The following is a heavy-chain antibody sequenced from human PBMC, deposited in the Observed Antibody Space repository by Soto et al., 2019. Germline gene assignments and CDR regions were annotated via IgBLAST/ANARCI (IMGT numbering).Heavy chain of an antibody. Sequence: SETLSLTCAVYGGSFSGYYWSWIRQPPGKGLEWIGEINHIGSTNYNPSLKSRVTISVDTSKNQFSLKLSSVTAADTAVYYCARGRGIAARSLYYYYGMDVWGQGTTVTVSS. D-gene: IGHD6-6*01. V-gene: IGHV4-34*01. J-gene: IGHJ6*02. CDR3: ARGRGIAARSLYYYYGMDV. CDR1: GGSFSGYY. CDR2: INHIGST.